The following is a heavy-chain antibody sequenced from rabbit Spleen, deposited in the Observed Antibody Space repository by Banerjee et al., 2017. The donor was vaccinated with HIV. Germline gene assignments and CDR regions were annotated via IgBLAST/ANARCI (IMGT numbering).Heavy chain of an antibody. CDR1: GFEFSSYG. D-gene: IGHD2-1*01. Sequence: QEQLVESGGGLVRPEGSLKLSCTASGFEFSSYGVSWVRQAPGKGLEWIACIITTSGGTWRASWAKGRFTISKTSSTTVTLQMTSLTAADTATYFCARGTDSGGDGFDLWGPGTLVTVS. V-gene: IGHV1S45*01. J-gene: IGHJ4*01. CDR2: IITTSGGT. CDR3: ARGTDSGGDGFDL.